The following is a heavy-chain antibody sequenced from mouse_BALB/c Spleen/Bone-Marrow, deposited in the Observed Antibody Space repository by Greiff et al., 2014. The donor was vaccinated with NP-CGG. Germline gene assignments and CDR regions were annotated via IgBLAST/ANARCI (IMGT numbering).Heavy chain of an antibody. J-gene: IGHJ4*01. V-gene: IGHV5-17*02. CDR1: GSTFSSFG. CDR2: ISSGSSTI. Sequence: DVMLVESGGGLVQPGGYRKLSCAASGSTFSSFGMHWVRQAPEKGLEWVAYISSGSSTIYYADTMKGRFTISRDNPKNTLFLQMTSLRSEDTAMYYCTRSGTLGAMDYWGQGTSVTVSS. D-gene: IGHD3-3*01. CDR3: TRSGTLGAMDY.